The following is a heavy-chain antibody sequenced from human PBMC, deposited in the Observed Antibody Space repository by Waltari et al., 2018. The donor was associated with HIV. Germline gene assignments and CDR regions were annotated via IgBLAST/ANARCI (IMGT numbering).Heavy chain of an antibody. Sequence: QVQLQQWGAGPVKHTETLSLTCLLSGGSFSGFYWPCGRHSPGKGLEWIGEIDQSGASRFNPSLKRRITISMDTSRSHFALKLSPVSPADTAVYYCARGPSLRAFRGNLYFNSSLDVWGQGTTVTVSS. D-gene: IGHD1-1*01. CDR2: IDQSGAS. V-gene: IGHV4-34*02. CDR3: ARGPSLRAFRGNLYFNSSLDV. CDR1: GGSFSGFY. J-gene: IGHJ6*02.